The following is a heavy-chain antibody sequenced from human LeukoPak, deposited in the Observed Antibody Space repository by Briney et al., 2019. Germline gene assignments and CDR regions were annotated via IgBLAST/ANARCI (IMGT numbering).Heavy chain of an antibody. CDR1: GGSISSRSYY. CDR3: ARHSPIPAAGTDCFDP. J-gene: IGHJ5*02. CDR2: IYYSGNT. Sequence: ETLSLTCTVSGGSISSRSYYWGWIRQPPGKGLEWIGSIYYSGNTYYNPSLRSRVTISVDTSKNLFSLKLSSVTAADTAVYYCARHSPIPAAGTDCFDPWGQGTLVTVSS. V-gene: IGHV4-39*01. D-gene: IGHD6-13*01.